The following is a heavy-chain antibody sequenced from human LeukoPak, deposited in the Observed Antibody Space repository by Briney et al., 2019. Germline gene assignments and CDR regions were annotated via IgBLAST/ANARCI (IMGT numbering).Heavy chain of an antibody. J-gene: IGHJ6*02. CDR3: AKATVAGHYYYYGMDV. V-gene: IGHV3-9*01. CDR1: GFTFDDYA. Sequence: GGSLRLSCAASGFTFDDYAMYWVRQAPGKGLEWVSGISWNSGSIGYADSVKGRFTISRDNAKNSLYLQMNSLRAEDTALYYCAKATVAGHYYYYGMDVWGQGTTVTVSS. D-gene: IGHD6-19*01. CDR2: ISWNSGSI.